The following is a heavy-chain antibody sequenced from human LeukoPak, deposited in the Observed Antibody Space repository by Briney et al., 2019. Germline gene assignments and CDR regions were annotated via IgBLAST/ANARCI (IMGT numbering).Heavy chain of an antibody. J-gene: IGHJ4*02. CDR1: GFTFSNYW. D-gene: IGHD6-19*01. V-gene: IGHV3-74*01. Sequence: QPGGSLRLSCVASGFTFSNYWMHWVRQDPGKGLVWVSRVNGDESSTDYADSVKGRFTISRDNAKNTLYLQMNSLRAEDTAVYYCATGYSSDWGGGNVYWGQGTLVTVSS. CDR3: ATGYSSDWGGGNVY. CDR2: VNGDESST.